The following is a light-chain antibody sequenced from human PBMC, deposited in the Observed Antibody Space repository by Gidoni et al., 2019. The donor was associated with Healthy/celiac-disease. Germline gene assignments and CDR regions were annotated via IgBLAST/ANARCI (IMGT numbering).Light chain of an antibody. CDR1: QSVSSY. V-gene: IGKV3-11*01. J-gene: IGKJ4*01. Sequence: EIVLTQSPATLSLSPGERDTLSCRASQSVSSYLAWYQQKPGQAPRLLIYDASNRATGIPARFSGSVSGTDFTLTISSLEPEDFAVYYCQQRSNWPQNTFGGGTKVEIK. CDR2: DAS. CDR3: QQRSNWPQNT.